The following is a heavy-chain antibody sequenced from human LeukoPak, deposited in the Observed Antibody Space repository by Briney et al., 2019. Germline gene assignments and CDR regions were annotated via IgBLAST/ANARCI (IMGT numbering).Heavy chain of an antibody. J-gene: IGHJ4*02. CDR3: ARVASVGGYVFYY. CDR2: ISSSGGTI. Sequence: PGGSLRLSCAASGFTSSSYEMTWVRQAPGKGLQWVSYISSSGGTIYSSDAVKGRFTISRDNAKNSLYLQMNSLRAEDTSIYYCARVASVGGYVFYYWGQGILVTVSS. CDR1: GFTSSSYE. V-gene: IGHV3-48*03. D-gene: IGHD1-26*01.